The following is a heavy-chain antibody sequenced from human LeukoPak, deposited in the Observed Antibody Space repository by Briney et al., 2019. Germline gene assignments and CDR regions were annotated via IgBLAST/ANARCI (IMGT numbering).Heavy chain of an antibody. Sequence: PGGSLRLSCAASAFTFSSYAMNWVRQAPGKGLEWVSVVSASGGTTYYADSVKGRFTISRDNSKSTLFLQMNSLRAEDTAVYYCAKTQVVLTPYYCYGMDVWGQGTTVTVSS. V-gene: IGHV3-23*01. J-gene: IGHJ6*02. CDR2: VSASGGTT. CDR1: AFTFSSYA. D-gene: IGHD3-9*01. CDR3: AKTQVVLTPYYCYGMDV.